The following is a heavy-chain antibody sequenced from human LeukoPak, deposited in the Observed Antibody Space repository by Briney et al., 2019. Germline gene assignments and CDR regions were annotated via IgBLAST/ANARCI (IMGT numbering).Heavy chain of an antibody. V-gene: IGHV3-7*01. CDR2: IRRDGGDI. CDR1: GFIFSKYW. Sequence: GGSLRLSCTASGFIFSKYWMTWLRQAPGKGLEWVANIRRDGGDIHYVDSVKGRFTISGDNAKNSLYLQMNSLRAEDTAVYYCARDLQHTQYQLLTSDAFDIWGQGTMVTVSS. D-gene: IGHD2-2*01. CDR3: ARDLQHTQYQLLTSDAFDI. J-gene: IGHJ3*02.